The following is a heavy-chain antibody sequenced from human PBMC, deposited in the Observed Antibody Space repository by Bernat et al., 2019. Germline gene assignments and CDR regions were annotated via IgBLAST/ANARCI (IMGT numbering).Heavy chain of an antibody. CDR3: ARAISCYGDYDVHGVDY. J-gene: IGHJ4*02. CDR1: GGTFSSYA. CDR2: MNPNSGNT. V-gene: IGHV1-8*02. D-gene: IGHD4-17*01. Sequence: QVQLVQSGAEVKKPGSSVKVSCKASGGTFSSYAISWVRQAPGQGLEWMGWMNPNSGNTGYAQKFQGRVTMTRNTSISTAYMELSSLRSEDTAVYYCARAISCYGDYDVHGVDYWGQGTLVTVSS.